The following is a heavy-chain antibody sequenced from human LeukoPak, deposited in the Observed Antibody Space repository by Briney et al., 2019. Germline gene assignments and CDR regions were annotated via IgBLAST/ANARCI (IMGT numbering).Heavy chain of an antibody. D-gene: IGHD5-18*01. Sequence: GGSLRLSCAASGFTFSSYSMNWVRQAPGKGLEWVSSISSSSSYIYYADSVKGRFTISRDNAKNSLYLQMNSLRAEDTAVYYCARDQEDTAMVNDYWGQGTLVTVSS. CDR3: ARDQEDTAMVNDY. J-gene: IGHJ4*02. V-gene: IGHV3-21*01. CDR2: ISSSSSYI. CDR1: GFTFSSYS.